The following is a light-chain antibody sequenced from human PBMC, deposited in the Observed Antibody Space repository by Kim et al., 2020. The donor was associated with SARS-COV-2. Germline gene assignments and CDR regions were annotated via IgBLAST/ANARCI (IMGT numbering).Light chain of an antibody. CDR2: DTD. J-gene: IGLJ2*01. V-gene: IGLV1-51*01. CDR3: GTWDDSLSAVV. Sequence: GQKVTICCSGSSANIGDNYVSWYQQDPGTAPKLLIYDTDKRASGMRDDFSGTKAGTSANLGITGIQTGYEAHYYCGTWDDSLSAVVFGGGTQLTVL. CDR1: SANIGDNY.